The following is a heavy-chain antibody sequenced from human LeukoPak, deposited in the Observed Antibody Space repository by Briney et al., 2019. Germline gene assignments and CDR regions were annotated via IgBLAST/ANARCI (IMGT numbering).Heavy chain of an antibody. Sequence: ASVKVSCKASGHTFTGYYMHWVRQAPGQGLEWMGWINPNSGGTNYAQKFQGRVTMTRDTSISTAYMELSRLRSDDTAVYYCASRTPPVSYYYYFMDVWGKGTTVTVSS. J-gene: IGHJ6*03. D-gene: IGHD1-14*01. CDR2: INPNSGGT. CDR1: GHTFTGYY. V-gene: IGHV1-2*02. CDR3: ASRTPPVSYYYYFMDV.